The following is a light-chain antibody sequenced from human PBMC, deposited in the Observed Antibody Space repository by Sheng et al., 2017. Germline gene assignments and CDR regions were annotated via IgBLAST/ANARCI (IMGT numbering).Light chain of an antibody. CDR1: EHSPP. CDR3: QQGYSTPWT. V-gene: IGKV1-39*01. J-gene: IGKJ1*01. Sequence: DIQMTQSPSSLSASVGDRVTHHLPGKSEHSPPFKLVSAETRDSPQTPDPCYIHCAKWVPSRFSGSGSETDFTLTISNLQPEDFATYYCQQGYSTPWTFGQGTKVKSN. CDR2: YI.